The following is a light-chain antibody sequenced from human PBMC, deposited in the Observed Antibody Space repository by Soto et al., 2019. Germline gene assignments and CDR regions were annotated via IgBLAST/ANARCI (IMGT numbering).Light chain of an antibody. CDR2: KAS. J-gene: IGKJ4*01. CDR3: QQYSTCPLT. V-gene: IGKV1-5*03. Sequence: DIQMTQSPSTLSASVGDSVTITCRASQSISPWLAWYQQKPGKAPTLLIYKASSLEGGVPSIFSGSGSGTDFNITISSLQPDDVATHYCQQYSTCPLTFGGGTGVEIK. CDR1: QSISPW.